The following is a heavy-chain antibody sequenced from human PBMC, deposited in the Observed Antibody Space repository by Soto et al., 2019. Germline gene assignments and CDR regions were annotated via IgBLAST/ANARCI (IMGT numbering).Heavy chain of an antibody. CDR1: GGSISSYY. CDR2: IYYSGST. J-gene: IGHJ4*02. Sequence: SETLSLTCTVSGGSISSYYWSWIRQPPGKGLEWIGYIYYSGSTNYNPSLKSRVTISVDTSKNQFSLKLSSVTPADTAVYYCARGQITTRENYFDYWGQGTLVTVSS. V-gene: IGHV4-59*01. CDR3: ARGQITTRENYFDY. D-gene: IGHD3-3*01.